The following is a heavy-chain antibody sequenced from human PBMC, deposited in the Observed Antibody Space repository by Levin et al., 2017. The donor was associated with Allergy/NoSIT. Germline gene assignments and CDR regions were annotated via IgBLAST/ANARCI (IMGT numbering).Heavy chain of an antibody. CDR3: ARDLNYYYYMDV. V-gene: IGHV3-7*01. J-gene: IGHJ6*03. CDR1: GFTFRNYW. Sequence: GESLKISCAASGFTFRNYWMSWVRQAPGNGLEWVANIKQDGSDKNYVDSIKGRFTISRDNAKNALSLQMNGLRAEDTAVYYCARDLNYYYYMDVWGKGTTVTVSS. CDR2: IKQDGSDK.